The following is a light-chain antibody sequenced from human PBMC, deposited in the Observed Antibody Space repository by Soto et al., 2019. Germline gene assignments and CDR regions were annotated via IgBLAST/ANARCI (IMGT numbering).Light chain of an antibody. Sequence: DIQMTQSPSSLSASVGDRVTITCRASQSISTYLNWYQQKPGKAPKLLIYAACSWQSGVPSRFSGSGSGTEFTLNIISLQPEDFATYYSQQSYSTPVTFGQGTKLEIK. CDR3: QQSYSTPVT. J-gene: IGKJ2*01. CDR1: QSISTY. CDR2: AAC. V-gene: IGKV1-39*01.